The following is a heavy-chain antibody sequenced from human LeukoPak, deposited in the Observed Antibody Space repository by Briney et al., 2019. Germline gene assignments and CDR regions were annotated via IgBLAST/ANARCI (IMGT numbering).Heavy chain of an antibody. CDR1: GFTFSSYA. J-gene: IGHJ4*02. D-gene: IGHD3-3*01. CDR3: ARDYDFWSGSATNYFNY. CDR2: ISYDGSNK. Sequence: PGGSLRLSCAASGFTFSSYAMHWVRQAPGKGLEWVAVISYDGSNKYYADSVKGRFTISRDNSKNTLYLQMNSLRAEDTAVYYCARDYDFWSGSATNYFNYWGQGTLVTVSS. V-gene: IGHV3-30-3*01.